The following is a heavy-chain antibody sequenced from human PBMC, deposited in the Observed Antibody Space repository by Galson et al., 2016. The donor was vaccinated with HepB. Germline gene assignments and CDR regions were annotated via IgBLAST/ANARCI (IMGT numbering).Heavy chain of an antibody. CDR3: ARWYCSSSNCFYDS. V-gene: IGHV3-53*01. Sequence: SLRLSCAASGFIVNHNYMHWVRQAPGRGLEWVSMIYNSGETHYADSVKGRFTISRDNSKNTLYLQMNSLRVEDTAMFYCARWYCSSSNCFYDSWGQGTLVTVSS. J-gene: IGHJ4*02. D-gene: IGHD2-2*01. CDR1: GFIVNHNY. CDR2: IYNSGET.